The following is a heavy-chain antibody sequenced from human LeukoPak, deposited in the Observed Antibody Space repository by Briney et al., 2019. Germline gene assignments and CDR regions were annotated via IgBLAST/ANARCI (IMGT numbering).Heavy chain of an antibody. CDR3: VRDNYGVDY. Sequence: PGGSLRLSCAASGLTFSRYWMQWVRRAPGKGLVWVSHINSDGSSTSYADFVQGRFTISRDNAKNTLYLQMNSLRVEDTAMYYCVRDNYGVDYWGQGTLVTVSS. CDR2: INSDGSST. CDR1: GLTFSRYW. D-gene: IGHD4-17*01. J-gene: IGHJ4*02. V-gene: IGHV3-74*01.